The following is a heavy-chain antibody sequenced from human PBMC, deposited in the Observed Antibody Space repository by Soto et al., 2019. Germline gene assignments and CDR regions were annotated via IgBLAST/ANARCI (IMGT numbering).Heavy chain of an antibody. V-gene: IGHV3-74*01. D-gene: IGHD3-3*01. CDR3: ARIDFWSGMDV. J-gene: IGHJ6*02. CDR1: GFTFKNYG. CDR2: INSDGSST. Sequence: GGSLRLSCAASGFTFKNYGMNGVRQAPGKGLVWVSRINSDGSSTNYADSVRGRFTISRDNARNTLYLQLTSLRTEDTAVYYCARIDFWSGMDVWGRGTTVTVSS.